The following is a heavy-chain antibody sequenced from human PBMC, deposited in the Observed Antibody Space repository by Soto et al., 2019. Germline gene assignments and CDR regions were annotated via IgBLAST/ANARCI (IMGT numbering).Heavy chain of an antibody. CDR3: ARRYGPGFDY. CDR1: GGSISIYY. V-gene: IGHV4-59*08. CDR2: IYYSGST. J-gene: IGHJ4*02. Sequence: SDTLSLTCTVSGGSISIYYWSWIRQPPGKGLEWIGYIYYSGSTNYNPSLKSRVTISVDTSKNQFSLKLSSVTAADTAVYYCARRYGPGFDYWGQGTLVTVSS. D-gene: IGHD4-17*01.